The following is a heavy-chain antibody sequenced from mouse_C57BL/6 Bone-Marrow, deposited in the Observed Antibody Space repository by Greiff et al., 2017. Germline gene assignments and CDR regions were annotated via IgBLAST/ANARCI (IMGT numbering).Heavy chain of an antibody. Sequence: QVQLQQSGPGLVQPSQSLSITCTVSGFSLTSYGVHWVRQSPGKGLEWLGVIWSGGSTDYNAAFISRLSISKDNSKSQVFFKMNSLQADDTAIYYCARNSLCPTPGYFDVWGTGTTVTVSS. J-gene: IGHJ1*03. CDR2: IWSGGST. D-gene: IGHD6-5*01. V-gene: IGHV2-2*01. CDR1: GFSLTSYG. CDR3: ARNSLCPTPGYFDV.